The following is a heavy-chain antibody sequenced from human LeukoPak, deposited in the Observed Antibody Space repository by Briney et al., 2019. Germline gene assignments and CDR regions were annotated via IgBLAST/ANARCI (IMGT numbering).Heavy chain of an antibody. CDR2: ISSSGSTI. D-gene: IGHD3-22*01. V-gene: IGHV3-48*04. CDR3: ARAAYYYDSSGYYAH. Sequence: PGGSLRLSCAASGFPFSSHSMNWVRQLPGKGLEWVSYISSSGSTIYYADSVKGRFTISRDNAKNSLYLQMNSLRAEDTAVYYCARAAYYYDSSGYYAHWGQGTLVTVSS. CDR1: GFPFSSHS. J-gene: IGHJ4*02.